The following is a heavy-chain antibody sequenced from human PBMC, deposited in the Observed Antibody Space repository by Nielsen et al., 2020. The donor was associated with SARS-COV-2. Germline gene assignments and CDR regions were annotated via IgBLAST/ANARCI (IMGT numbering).Heavy chain of an antibody. V-gene: IGHV4-34*01. Sequence: SETLSLTCALYGGSFSGYYWSWIRQPPGKGLEWIWEINHSGCTNNNPSLKSRVIISLDTSKNQFSLKLSSVTAADTAVYYCARGFNIVVVVAATRQPHYMDVWGKGTTVTVSS. D-gene: IGHD2-15*01. CDR2: INHSGCT. CDR3: ARGFNIVVVVAATRQPHYMDV. CDR1: GGSFSGYY. J-gene: IGHJ6*03.